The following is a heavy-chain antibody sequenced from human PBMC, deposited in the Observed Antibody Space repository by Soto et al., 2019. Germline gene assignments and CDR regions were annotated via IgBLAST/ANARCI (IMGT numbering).Heavy chain of an antibody. Sequence: PSVKVSCKASGGTFSSYAISWVRQAPGQGLEWMGGIIPIFGTANYAQKFQGRVTITADESTSTAYMELSSLRSEDTAVYYCASLLEGIYYYYYGMDVWGQGTTVTVSS. CDR2: IIPIFGTA. CDR1: GGTFSSYA. V-gene: IGHV1-69*13. D-gene: IGHD3-10*01. CDR3: ASLLEGIYYYYYGMDV. J-gene: IGHJ6*02.